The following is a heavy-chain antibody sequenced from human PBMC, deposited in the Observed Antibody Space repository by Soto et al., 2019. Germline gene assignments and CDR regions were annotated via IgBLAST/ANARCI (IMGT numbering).Heavy chain of an antibody. J-gene: IGHJ6*02. D-gene: IGHD3-22*01. CDR2: IYYSGST. CDR1: GGSISSGGYY. Sequence: SETLSLTCTVSGGSISSGGYYWSWIRHHPGKGLEWIGYIYYSGSTYYNPSLKSRVTISVDTSKNQFSLKLSSVTAADTAVYYCARDNIGVYYDSSGYSYGMDVWGQGTTVTVSS. CDR3: ARDNIGVYYDSSGYSYGMDV. V-gene: IGHV4-31*03.